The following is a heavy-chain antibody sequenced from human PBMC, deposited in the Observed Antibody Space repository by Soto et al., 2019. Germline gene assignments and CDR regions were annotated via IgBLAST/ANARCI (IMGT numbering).Heavy chain of an antibody. CDR2: IYWDDDK. D-gene: IGHD3-16*01. CDR1: GFSLSTSGVG. V-gene: IGHV2-5*02. CDR3: APSGGHEGAYGY. J-gene: IGHJ4*02. Sequence: QITLKESGPTLVKPTQTLTLTCTFSGFSLSTSGVGVGWIRQPPGKAREWLALIYWDDDKRYSPSMKSRVTITKDTSKYQVFLTMTNMDPVDTATYYCAPSGGHEGAYGYWGQGTLVTVSS.